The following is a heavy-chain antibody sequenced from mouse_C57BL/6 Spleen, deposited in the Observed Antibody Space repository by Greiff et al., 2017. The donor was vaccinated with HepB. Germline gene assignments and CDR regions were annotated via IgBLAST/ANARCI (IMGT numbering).Heavy chain of an antibody. CDR3: ARGYDGYSYYFDY. D-gene: IGHD2-3*01. Sequence: EVKLLESGPGMVKPSQSLSLTCTVTGYSITSGYDWHWIRPFPGNKLEWMGYISYSGSTNYNPSLKSRISITHDTSKNHFFLKLNSVTTEDTATYYCARGYDGYSYYFDYWGQGTTLTVSS. J-gene: IGHJ2*01. CDR1: GYSITSGYD. V-gene: IGHV3-1*01. CDR2: ISYSGST.